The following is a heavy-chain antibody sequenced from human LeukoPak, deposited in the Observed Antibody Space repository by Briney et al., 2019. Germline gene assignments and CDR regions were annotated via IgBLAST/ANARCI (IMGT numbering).Heavy chain of an antibody. CDR3: ARDLERSYYYYYMDV. V-gene: IGHV1-2*02. J-gene: IGHJ6*03. Sequence: ASVEVSCKASGYTFTGYYMHWVRQAPGQGLEWMGWINPNSGGTNYAQKFQGRVTMTRDTSISTAYMELSRLRSGDTAVYYCARDLERSYYYYYMDVWGKGTTVTISS. CDR1: GYTFTGYY. D-gene: IGHD1-1*01. CDR2: INPNSGGT.